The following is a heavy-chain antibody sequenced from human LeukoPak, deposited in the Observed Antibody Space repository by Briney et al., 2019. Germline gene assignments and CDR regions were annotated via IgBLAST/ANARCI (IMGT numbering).Heavy chain of an antibody. V-gene: IGHV4-39*01. D-gene: IGHD3-22*01. CDR3: ARNMTVILVAERTDAFDI. CDR1: GASISSNTYY. J-gene: IGHJ3*02. CDR2: IFNAGST. Sequence: KTSETLSLTCTVSGASISSNTYYWAWIRQSPGKGLEWIGSIFNAGSTLYNPSLTSRVTMSVDTSKNQFSLKLSSVTAADTAMYYCARNMTVILVAERTDAFDIWGQGTMVTVSS.